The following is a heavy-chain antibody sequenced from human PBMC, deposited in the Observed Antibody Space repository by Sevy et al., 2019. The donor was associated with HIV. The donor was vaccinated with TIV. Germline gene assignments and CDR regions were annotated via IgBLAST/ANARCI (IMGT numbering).Heavy chain of an antibody. CDR3: ARESIGATGDFDY. D-gene: IGHD6-13*01. J-gene: IGHJ4*02. Sequence: SQTLSLTCTVSGGSINLYFWSWIRQTPGKGLEWIGYMYASGATNYNPSLKSRVTISLDTSKNQFPLRLRSVTAADTAVYYCARESIGATGDFDYWGQGTLVTVSS. CDR2: MYASGAT. V-gene: IGHV4-59*01. CDR1: GGSINLYF.